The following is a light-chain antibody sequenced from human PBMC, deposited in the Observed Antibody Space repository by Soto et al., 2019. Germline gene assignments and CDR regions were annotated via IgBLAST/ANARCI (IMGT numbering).Light chain of an antibody. CDR2: ETS. CDR3: QVRTDWLPLKYT. CDR1: QSVDTM. Sequence: EIVLTQSPATLSLPAGERFTLSCRASQSVDTMVAWYQQQVGRTPRLLIYETSNRATGVPARFSGSGSGTDFTLTISRLEPEDFAIACCQVRTDWLPLKYTFGQRTKVDIK. J-gene: IGKJ2*01. V-gene: IGKV3-11*01.